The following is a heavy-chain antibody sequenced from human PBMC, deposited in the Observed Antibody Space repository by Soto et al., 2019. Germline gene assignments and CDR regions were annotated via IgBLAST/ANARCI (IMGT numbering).Heavy chain of an antibody. D-gene: IGHD2-2*02. CDR3: ASRSYCSSTSCYIYYYMDV. CDR1: SGSISSSNW. J-gene: IGHJ6*03. CDR2: IYHSGST. V-gene: IGHV4-4*02. Sequence: QVQLQESGPGLVKPSGTLSLTCAVSSGSISSSNWWSWVRQPPGKGLEWIWEIYHSGSTNYNPSLKRTVNISVNKSMIQFSLKLSCVTAADTAVYYCASRSYCSSTSCYIYYYMDVWGKGTTVTVSS.